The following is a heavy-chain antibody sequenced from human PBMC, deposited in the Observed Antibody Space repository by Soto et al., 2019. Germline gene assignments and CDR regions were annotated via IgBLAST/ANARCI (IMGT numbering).Heavy chain of an antibody. Sequence: EVQLLESGGDLVQPGVSRRLSCAASGFTFNNYAMGWVRQAPGKGLEWVSAISSSGYSTYYADSVKGRFTISRDNSKNTVYLQMNNLRAEDTAVYYCAKGSVVVAAKFDSWGQGTLVTVSS. V-gene: IGHV3-23*01. J-gene: IGHJ4*02. CDR1: GFTFNNYA. D-gene: IGHD2-21*02. CDR2: ISSSGYST. CDR3: AKGSVVVAAKFDS.